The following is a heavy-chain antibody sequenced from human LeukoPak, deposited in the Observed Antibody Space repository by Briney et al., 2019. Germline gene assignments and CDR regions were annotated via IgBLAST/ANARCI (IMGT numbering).Heavy chain of an antibody. D-gene: IGHD2-15*01. V-gene: IGHV3-23*01. CDR2: ISGSGGST. Sequence: GGSLRLSCAASGFTFSSYAMSWVRQAPGKGLEWVSAISGSGGSTCYADSVKGRFTISRDNSKNTLYLQMNSLRAEDTAVYYCAKSGCSGGSCYSGTYFDLWGRGTLVTVSS. J-gene: IGHJ2*01. CDR1: GFTFSSYA. CDR3: AKSGCSGGSCYSGTYFDL.